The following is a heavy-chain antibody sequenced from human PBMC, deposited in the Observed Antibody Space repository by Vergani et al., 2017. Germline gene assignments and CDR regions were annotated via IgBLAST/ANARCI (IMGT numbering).Heavy chain of an antibody. D-gene: IGHD3-10*01. CDR1: GGSISSYY. CDR3: ARPVGPSAIADGYHV. V-gene: IGHV4-59*04. Sequence: QVQLLESGPGLVKPSETLSLTCTVSGGSISSYYWSWIRQPPGKGLEWIGSISSSGSPYYNPTLKSRLAFSVDTSKNLFSLRLKSVTATDTGMYYCARPVGPSAIADGYHVWGQGTMVTVS. CDR2: ISSSGSP. J-gene: IGHJ3*01.